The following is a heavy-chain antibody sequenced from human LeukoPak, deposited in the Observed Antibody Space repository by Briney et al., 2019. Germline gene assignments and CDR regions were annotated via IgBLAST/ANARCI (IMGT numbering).Heavy chain of an antibody. J-gene: IGHJ2*01. Sequence: GGSVRLSCAASGFTFSSYWMSWVRQAPGKGLEWVANIKQDGSEKYYVDSVKGRFTISRDNAKNSLYLQMNSLRAEDTAVYYCARGGVGSGWSDYWYFDLWGRGTLVTVSS. V-gene: IGHV3-7*03. CDR2: IKQDGSEK. D-gene: IGHD6-19*01. CDR3: ARGGVGSGWSDYWYFDL. CDR1: GFTFSSYW.